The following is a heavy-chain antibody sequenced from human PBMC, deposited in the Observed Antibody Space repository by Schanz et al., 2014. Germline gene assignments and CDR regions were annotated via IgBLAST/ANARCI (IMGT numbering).Heavy chain of an antibody. CDR1: GFTFNDYA. V-gene: IGHV3-30*04. CDR2: ISYEGSKK. CDR3: ARPLGPNYYYYGLDV. J-gene: IGHJ6*02. Sequence: QVQLVESGGGVVQPGRSLTLSCAASGFTFNDYAMHWVRQAPGKGLEWVAVISYEGSKKYYPDSVQGRFTISRDNSKNTLFLEMNSLRLEDTAVYYCARPLGPNYYYYGLDVWGQGTTVTVSS.